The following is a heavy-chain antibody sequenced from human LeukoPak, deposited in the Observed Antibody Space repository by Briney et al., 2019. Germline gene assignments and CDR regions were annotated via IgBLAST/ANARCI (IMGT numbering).Heavy chain of an antibody. J-gene: IGHJ4*02. V-gene: IGHV3-30-3*01. Sequence: GGSLRLSCAASGFTFSSYAMHWVRQAPGKGLEWVAVISYDGSNKYYADSVKGRFTISRDNSKNTLYLQMNSLRAEDTAVYYCAREEFGQQLVQGSIDYWGQGTLVTVSS. D-gene: IGHD6-13*01. CDR2: ISYDGSNK. CDR1: GFTFSSYA. CDR3: AREEFGQQLVQGSIDY.